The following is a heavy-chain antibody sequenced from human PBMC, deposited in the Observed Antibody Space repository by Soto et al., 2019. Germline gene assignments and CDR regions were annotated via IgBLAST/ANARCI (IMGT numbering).Heavy chain of an antibody. CDR2: INDRGSI. V-gene: IGHV4-34*01. D-gene: IGHD3-9*01. Sequence: QVQLQQWGAGPLRPLETLSLTCGVSGGSFSGYYWAWIRQSPGKGLEWSGEINDRGSINYNPSLKSRVSISVDTSKNHYSLNLRSVTAAATAVYYCARESHDILTGPPWVWYFDLWGRGILVTVSS. CDR1: GGSFSGYY. J-gene: IGHJ2*01. CDR3: ARESHDILTGPPWVWYFDL.